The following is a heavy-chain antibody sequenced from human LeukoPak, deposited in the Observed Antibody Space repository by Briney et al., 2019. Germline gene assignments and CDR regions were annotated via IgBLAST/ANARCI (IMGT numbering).Heavy chain of an antibody. Sequence: GGSLRLSCAASGFTFSDYYMSWIRQAPGKGLEWVSYISSSGSTIYYADSVKGRFTISRDNAKNSLYLQMNSLRSEDTAVYYCARGRGYCSSTSCHDYYYYYMDVWGKGTTVTVSS. D-gene: IGHD2-2*01. V-gene: IGHV3-11*01. CDR3: ARGRGYCSSTSCHDYYYYYMDV. CDR2: ISSSGSTI. J-gene: IGHJ6*03. CDR1: GFTFSDYY.